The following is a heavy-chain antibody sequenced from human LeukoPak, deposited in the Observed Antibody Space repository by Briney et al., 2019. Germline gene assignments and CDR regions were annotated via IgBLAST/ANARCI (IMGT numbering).Heavy chain of an antibody. J-gene: IGHJ6*02. CDR1: GFTFSDYY. CDR2: IGLTGTTI. V-gene: IGHV3-11*04. Sequence: GGSLRLSCAASGFTFSDYYMSWIRQVPGKGLEWVSYIGLTGTTIYYADSLKGRFTISRDNAKDSLYLQMNSLRAEDTAVYYCARGPGSMDVWGQGTTVTVSS. CDR3: ARGPGSMDV.